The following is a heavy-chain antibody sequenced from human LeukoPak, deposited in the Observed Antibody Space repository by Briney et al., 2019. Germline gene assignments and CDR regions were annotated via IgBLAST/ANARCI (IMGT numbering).Heavy chain of an antibody. CDR1: GGSFSGYY. D-gene: IGHD2-2*01. J-gene: IGHJ3*02. V-gene: IGHV4-34*01. CDR3: ARRYCSSTSCYFPRAFDI. CDR2: INHSGST. Sequence: SETLSLTCAVYGGSFSGYYWSWIRQPPGKGLEWIGEINHSGSTNYNPSLKSRVTISVDTSKNQFSLKLSSVTAADTAVYYCARRYCSSTSCYFPRAFDIWGQGTMVTVSS.